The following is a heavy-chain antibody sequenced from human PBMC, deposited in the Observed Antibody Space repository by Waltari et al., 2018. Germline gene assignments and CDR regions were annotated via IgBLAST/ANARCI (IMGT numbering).Heavy chain of an antibody. CDR1: GFTFNPYW. J-gene: IGHJ4*02. Sequence: EVQLVESGGALVQPGGSLRLSCAASGFTFNPYWMHWVRQALGKGLVWVSRTNSDGSSTTYADSVKGRFTISRDNAKNTVYLQMNSLRAEDTAVYYCASETFDYWGQGTLVTVSS. V-gene: IGHV3-74*01. CDR2: TNSDGSST. CDR3: ASETFDY.